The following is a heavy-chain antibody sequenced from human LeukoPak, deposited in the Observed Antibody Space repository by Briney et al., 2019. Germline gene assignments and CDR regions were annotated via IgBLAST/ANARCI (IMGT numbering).Heavy chain of an antibody. J-gene: IGHJ6*02. CDR3: AREDNDDYYYYGMDV. D-gene: IGHD1-1*01. Sequence: ASVNVSCKASGYTFSDYTFTNYGISWVRRAPGQGLEWMGWISTYKSHTNYAQKFQGRVTMITDTSTNTAYMELRSLRSDDTAVYYCAREDNDDYYYYGMDVWGQGTAVTVSS. V-gene: IGHV1-18*01. CDR2: ISTYKSHT. CDR1: GYTFSDYTFTNYG.